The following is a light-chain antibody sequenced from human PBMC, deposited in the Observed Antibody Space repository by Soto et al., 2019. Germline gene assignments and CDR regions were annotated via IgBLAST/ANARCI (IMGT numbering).Light chain of an antibody. V-gene: IGKV3-11*01. CDR3: QQRTNWLT. CDR2: DAS. Sequence: EIVLTQSPATPSLSPGERVTLSCRASQNVSTYLAWYQQKPGQAPRLLIYDASDRATGIPARFSGSGSGTDFTLTISSLEPEDFAVYYCQQRTNWLTFGPGTKVDIK. J-gene: IGKJ3*01. CDR1: QNVSTY.